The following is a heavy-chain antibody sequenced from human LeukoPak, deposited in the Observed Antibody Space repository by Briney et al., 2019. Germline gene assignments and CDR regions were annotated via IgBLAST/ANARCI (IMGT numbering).Heavy chain of an antibody. V-gene: IGHV1-69*01. J-gene: IGHJ4*02. CDR1: GGTFSSDA. D-gene: IGHD2-2*01. CDR2: IIPIFGTA. Sequence: GSSVKVSCKXSGGTFSSDAISWVRQAPGQGLEWMGRIIPIFGTANYPQKFQGRVKITADESTSTAYMELSSLRSEDTAVYYCARDPEPPSYCSSTSCAGAWPTHHYWGQGTLVTVSS. CDR3: ARDPEPPSYCSSTSCAGAWPTHHY.